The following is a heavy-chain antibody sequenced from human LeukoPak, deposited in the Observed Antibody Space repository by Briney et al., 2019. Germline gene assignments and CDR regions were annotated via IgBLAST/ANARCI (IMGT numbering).Heavy chain of an antibody. CDR2: TYYSGNA. CDR1: GGSFSSHY. J-gene: IGHJ5*02. D-gene: IGHD1-1*01. V-gene: IGHV4-59*08. CDR3: ARRGTWFDP. Sequence: SETLSLTCNVSGGSFSSHYWTWIRQPPGMGLEWIGYTYYSGNANYNPSLKSRVTISLDTSKNQLSLRLISVTAADTAVYYCARRGTWFDPWGQGTLVTVSS.